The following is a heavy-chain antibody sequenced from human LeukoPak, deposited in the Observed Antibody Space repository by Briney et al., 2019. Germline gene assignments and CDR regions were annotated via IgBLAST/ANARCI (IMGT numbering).Heavy chain of an antibody. CDR3: ARDPVAAALGQLGMDV. CDR1: GYTFTGYY. D-gene: IGHD6-13*01. J-gene: IGHJ6*03. CDR2: INPNSGGT. Sequence: GASVKVSCKASGYTFTGYYMHWVRQATGQGREWMGWINPNSGGTNYAQKFQGRVTMTRDTSISTAYMELSRLRSDDTAVYYCARDPVAAALGQLGMDVWGKGTTVTISS. V-gene: IGHV1-2*02.